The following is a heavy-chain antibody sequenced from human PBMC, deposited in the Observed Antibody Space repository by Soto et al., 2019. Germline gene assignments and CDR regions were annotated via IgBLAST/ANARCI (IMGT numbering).Heavy chain of an antibody. D-gene: IGHD1-26*01. CDR2: IWYDGSNK. J-gene: IGHJ4*02. CDR1: GFTFSSYG. CDR3: ARPSGGSWSSFDY. Sequence: QVQLVESGGGVVQPGRSLRLSCAASGFTFSSYGMHWVRQAPGKGLEWVAVIWYDGSNKYYADSVKGRFTISRDNSKNTLYLQMNSLRAEDTAVYYCARPSGGSWSSFDYWGQGTLVTVCS. V-gene: IGHV3-33*01.